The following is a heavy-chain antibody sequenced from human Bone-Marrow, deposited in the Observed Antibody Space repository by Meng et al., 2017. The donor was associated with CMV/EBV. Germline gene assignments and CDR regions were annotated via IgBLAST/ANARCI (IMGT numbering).Heavy chain of an antibody. D-gene: IGHD2-2*01. CDR1: GFTFSSYD. J-gene: IGHJ4*02. CDR3: ARDEGFDIVVVPYGGDYGGNSGFDY. V-gene: IGHV3-13*03. Sequence: GGSLRLSCAACGFTFSSYDMHWVRQATGKGLEWVSAIGTAGDTYYPGSVKGQFTISRENAKNSLYLQMNSLRAGDTAVYYCARDEGFDIVVVPYGGDYGGNSGFDYWVQGTLVTVSS. CDR2: IGTAGDT.